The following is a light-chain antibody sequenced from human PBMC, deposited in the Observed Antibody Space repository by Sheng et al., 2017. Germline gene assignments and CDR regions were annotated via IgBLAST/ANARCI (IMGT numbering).Light chain of an antibody. Sequence: SSELTQPPSVSVSPGQTANIACSGDKLGNKYVNWYLRRPGQSPVAVIWQDTQRPSGIPERFSGSNSGNTATLTISGTQSMDEGDYYCQTWDRTTAMFGGGTKLTVL. J-gene: IGLJ3*02. CDR2: QDT. V-gene: IGLV3-1*01. CDR1: KLGNKY. CDR3: QTWDRTTAM.